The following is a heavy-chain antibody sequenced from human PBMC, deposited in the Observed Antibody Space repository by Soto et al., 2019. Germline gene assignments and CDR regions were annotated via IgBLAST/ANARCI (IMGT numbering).Heavy chain of an antibody. Sequence: GGSLRLSCAASGFTFSSYGMHWVRQAPGKGLEWVAVISYDGSNKYYADSLKGRFTISRDNAKNTLYLQMNSLRAEDTAAYYCEKRAGGSVVIFDYWGQGTLVTVSS. D-gene: IGHD2-15*01. J-gene: IGHJ4*02. CDR1: GFTFSSYG. CDR2: ISYDGSNK. V-gene: IGHV3-30*18. CDR3: EKRAGGSVVIFDY.